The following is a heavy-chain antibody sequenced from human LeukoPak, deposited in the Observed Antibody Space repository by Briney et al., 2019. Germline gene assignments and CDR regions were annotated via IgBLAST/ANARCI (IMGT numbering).Heavy chain of an antibody. CDR1: GYTFTGYY. D-gene: IGHD3-10*01. Sequence: GASVKVSCKASGYTFTGYYMHWVRQAPGQGLEWMGIINPSGGSTSYAQKFQGRVTMTRDTSTSTVYMELSSLRSEDTAVYYCARAGGGSGSSSAFDIWGQGTMVTVSS. J-gene: IGHJ3*02. CDR2: INPSGGST. CDR3: ARAGGGSGSSSAFDI. V-gene: IGHV1-46*01.